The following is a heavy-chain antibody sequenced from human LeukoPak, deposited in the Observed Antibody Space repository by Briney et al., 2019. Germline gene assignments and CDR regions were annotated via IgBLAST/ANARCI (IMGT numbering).Heavy chain of an antibody. V-gene: IGHV4-59*08. CDR3: ARLSPFFGTYYYDSSVEFDY. J-gene: IGHJ4*02. CDR1: GGSISSYY. CDR2: IYYSGST. Sequence: KPSETLSLTCTVSGGSISSYYWSWIRQPPGKGLEWIGYIYYSGSTNYNPSLKSRVTISVDTSKNQFSLKLSSVTAADTAVYYCARLSPFFGTYYYDSSVEFDYWGQGTLVTVSS. D-gene: IGHD3-22*01.